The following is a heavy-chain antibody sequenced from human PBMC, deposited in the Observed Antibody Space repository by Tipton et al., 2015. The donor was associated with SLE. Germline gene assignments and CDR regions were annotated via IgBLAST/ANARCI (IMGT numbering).Heavy chain of an antibody. CDR3: ARGMVLTGTGDY. CDR2: FYTDGST. CDR1: GGSIGNNY. V-gene: IGHV4-4*07. J-gene: IGHJ4*02. D-gene: IGHD7-27*01. Sequence: LRLSCTVSGGSIGNNYWNWIRQSTGKGLEWIGRFYTDGSTRHKPSLESRLSPSFESRVTMSVDPSKNQFSLTLMSVTAADTAVYYCARGMVLTGTGDYWGQGTLVTVSS.